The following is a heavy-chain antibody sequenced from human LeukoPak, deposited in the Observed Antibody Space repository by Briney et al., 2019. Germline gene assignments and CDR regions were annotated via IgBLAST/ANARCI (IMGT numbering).Heavy chain of an antibody. D-gene: IGHD4/OR15-4a*01. CDR2: IYSGGST. Sequence: GGSLRLSCAASGFTVSSNYMSWVRQAPGKGLEWVSVIYSGGSTYYADSVKGRFTISRDNSKNTLYLQMNSLTAADTAVYYCARDHVDYLPNMDVWGQGTTVTVSS. V-gene: IGHV3-53*01. J-gene: IGHJ6*02. CDR3: ARDHVDYLPNMDV. CDR1: GFTVSSNY.